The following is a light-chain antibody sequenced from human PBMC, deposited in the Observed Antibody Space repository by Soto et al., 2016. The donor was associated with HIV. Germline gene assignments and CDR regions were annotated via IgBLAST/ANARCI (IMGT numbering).Light chain of an antibody. J-gene: IGLJ1*01. CDR1: SLRNYY. CDR3: NSRYTSDSHHYV. CDR2: DKN. V-gene: IGLV3-19*01. Sequence: SSELTQDPAVSVALGQTVRITCQGDSLRNYYANWYQQKPGQAPILVMYDKNNRPSGIPDRFSASTSGNTASLTITGAQAEDEADYYCNSRYTSDSHHYVFGTGTKVTVL.